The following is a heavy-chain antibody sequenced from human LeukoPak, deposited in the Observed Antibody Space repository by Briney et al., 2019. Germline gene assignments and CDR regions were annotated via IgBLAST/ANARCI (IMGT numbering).Heavy chain of an antibody. J-gene: IGHJ4*02. V-gene: IGHV4-34*01. D-gene: IGHD5-24*01. CDR2: INRSGST. CDR3: AREGWLQFPDY. Sequence: RTSETLSLTCAVYGGSFSGYYWSWIRQPPGKGLEWIGEINRSGSTNYNPSLKSRVTISIDTSKNQFSLRLSSVTAANTAVYYCAREGWLQFPDYWGQGTLVTVSS. CDR1: GGSFSGYY.